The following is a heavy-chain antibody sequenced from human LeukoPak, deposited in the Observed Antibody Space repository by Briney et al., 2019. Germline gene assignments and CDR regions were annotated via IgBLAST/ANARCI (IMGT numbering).Heavy chain of an antibody. CDR3: ARHKGGVGPTSPNFDS. CDR1: GGSISSSSYY. V-gene: IGHV4-39*01. Sequence: PSETLSLTCTVSGGSISSSSYYWGWIRQPPGKGLEWIGSIYYSGSTYYNPSLKSRVTISVDTSKNQFSLKLNSVTAADTAVYYCARHKGGVGPTSPNFDSWGQGTLVTVSS. CDR2: IYYSGST. J-gene: IGHJ4*02. D-gene: IGHD1-26*01.